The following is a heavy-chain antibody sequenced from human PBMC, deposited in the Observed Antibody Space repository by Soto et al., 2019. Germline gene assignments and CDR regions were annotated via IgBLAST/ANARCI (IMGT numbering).Heavy chain of an antibody. D-gene: IGHD6-13*01. CDR3: AREQAAAAGTTSWFDP. CDR2: IYYSGST. CDR1: GGSISSYY. Sequence: SETLSLTCTVSGGSISSYYWSWIRQPPGKGLEWIGYIYYSGSTNYNPSLKSRVTISVDTSKNQFSLKLSSVTAADTAVYYCAREQAAAAGTTSWFDPWGQGTLVTVSS. V-gene: IGHV4-59*01. J-gene: IGHJ5*02.